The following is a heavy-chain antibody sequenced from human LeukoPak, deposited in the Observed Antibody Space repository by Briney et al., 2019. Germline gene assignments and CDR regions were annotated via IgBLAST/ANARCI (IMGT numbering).Heavy chain of an antibody. D-gene: IGHD3-10*01. CDR1: GYTFTSYD. CDR2: MNPNSGNT. CDR3: ARGTMVRGDSPIDH. Sequence: ASVKVSCKASGYTFTSYDINWVRQATGQGLEWMGWMNPNSGNTGYAQKFQGRVTMTRNTSISTAYMELSSLRSEDTAVYYCARGTMVRGDSPIDHWGQGTLVTVSS. V-gene: IGHV1-8*01. J-gene: IGHJ4*02.